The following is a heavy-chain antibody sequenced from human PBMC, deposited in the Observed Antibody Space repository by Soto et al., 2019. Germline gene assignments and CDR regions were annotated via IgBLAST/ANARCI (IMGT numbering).Heavy chain of an antibody. CDR1: GYSFTIYC. Sequence: GESLKISCKGSGYSFTIYCISWVLQMPWKGLEWMGRIDPSDSYTNYSPSFQGHVTISADKSISTAYLQWSSLKASDTAMYYCARWEYYYDSSFYYYYGMDVWGQGTTVTVSS. J-gene: IGHJ6*02. V-gene: IGHV5-10-1*01. CDR2: IDPSDSYT. D-gene: IGHD3-22*01. CDR3: ARWEYYYDSSFYYYYGMDV.